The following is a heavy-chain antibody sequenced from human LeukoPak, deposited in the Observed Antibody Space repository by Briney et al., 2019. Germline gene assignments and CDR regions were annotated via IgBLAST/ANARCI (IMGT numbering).Heavy chain of an antibody. Sequence: SETLSLTCTVSGGSISSYYWSWIRQPPGQGLEWIGYIYYSGSTNYNPSLKSRVTISVDTSKNQFSLKLSSVTAADTAVYYCASLGDYDSSGYRYFDLWGRGTLVTVSS. V-gene: IGHV4-59*01. CDR1: GGSISSYY. CDR3: ASLGDYDSSGYRYFDL. D-gene: IGHD3-22*01. J-gene: IGHJ2*01. CDR2: IYYSGST.